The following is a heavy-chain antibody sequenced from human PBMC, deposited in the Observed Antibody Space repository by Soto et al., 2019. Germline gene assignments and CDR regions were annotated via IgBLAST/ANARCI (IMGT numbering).Heavy chain of an antibody. CDR2: VSWNSEIV. CDR3: AKDRGPCSGNKCSSLYYYYGMDV. Sequence: ALRLSCQASVFKFGDYAMHWVRQAPGKGLEWVSGVSWNSEIVGYADSVKGRFTISRDNAKNSLYLEMNSLRTEDTALYYCAKDRGPCSGNKCSSLYYYYGMDVWGQGTTVTVSS. D-gene: IGHD2-15*01. J-gene: IGHJ6*02. V-gene: IGHV3-9*01. CDR1: VFKFGDYA.